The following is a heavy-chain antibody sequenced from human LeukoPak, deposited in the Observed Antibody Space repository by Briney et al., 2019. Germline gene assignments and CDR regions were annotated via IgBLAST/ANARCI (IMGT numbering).Heavy chain of an antibody. D-gene: IGHD6-19*01. CDR2: ISTYNGNT. Sequence: ASVTDSFMASGYTFTNYSFNWVRQAAGQGVEGMGRISTYNGNTNYAQKLQGRVTMTTDTSTSTAYMELRSLRSDDTAVYYCARGIAVAGTISYYYYGMDVWGQGTTVTVSS. V-gene: IGHV1-18*01. CDR1: GYTFTNYS. CDR3: ARGIAVAGTISYYYYGMDV. J-gene: IGHJ6*02.